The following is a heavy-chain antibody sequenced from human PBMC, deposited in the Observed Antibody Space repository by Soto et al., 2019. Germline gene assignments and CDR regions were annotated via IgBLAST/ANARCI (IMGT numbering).Heavy chain of an antibody. CDR3: ARAGYCSSGSCALYSHDYFGMDV. CDR2: ISGYNGKT. Sequence: ASEKVSWKASGYTFNRYGISWVRQAPGQGPEWMGWISGYNGKTNYAQKFQGRVTMTTDTSTSTAYMELRSLTSDDTAVYYCARAGYCSSGSCALYSHDYFGMDVWGQGTTVTVSS. V-gene: IGHV1-18*01. D-gene: IGHD2-15*01. CDR1: GYTFNRYG. J-gene: IGHJ6*02.